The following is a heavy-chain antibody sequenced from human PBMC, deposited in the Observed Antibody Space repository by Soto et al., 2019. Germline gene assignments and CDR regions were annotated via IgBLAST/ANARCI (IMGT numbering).Heavy chain of an antibody. V-gene: IGHV4-34*01. D-gene: IGHD2-15*01. CDR1: AGTPSGYY. J-gene: IGHJ4*01. CDR3: ARGRGYCSAGSSHNYSDY. CDR2: INHSGST. Sequence: PSENRRLPWAGYAGTPSGYYWIWIRQPPGKGLEWIGEINHSGSTNYNPSLKSRVTISVDTSKNQFSLKLSSVTAADTAVYYCARGRGYCSAGSSHNYSDYWRHGTLVTV.